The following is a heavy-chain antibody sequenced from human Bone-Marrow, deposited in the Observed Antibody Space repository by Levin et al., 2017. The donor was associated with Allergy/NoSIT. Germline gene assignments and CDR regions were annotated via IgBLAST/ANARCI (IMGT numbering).Heavy chain of an antibody. V-gene: IGHV1-8*01. CDR1: GYTFTSYD. J-gene: IGHJ6*02. Sequence: GESLKISCKASGYTFTSYDINWVRQATGQGLEWMGWMNPNSGNTGYAQKFQGRVTMTRNTSISTAYMELSSLRSEDTAVYYCARGCYLVSMFYGMDVWGQGTTVTVSS. D-gene: IGHD2-2*01. CDR3: ARGCYLVSMFYGMDV. CDR2: MNPNSGNT.